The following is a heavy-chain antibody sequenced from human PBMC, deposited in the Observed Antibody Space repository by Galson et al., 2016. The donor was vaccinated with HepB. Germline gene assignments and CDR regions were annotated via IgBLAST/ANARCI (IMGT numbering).Heavy chain of an antibody. CDR3: ARRGLHSTTFDY. J-gene: IGHJ4*02. V-gene: IGHV5-51*01. D-gene: IGHD2/OR15-2a*01. Sequence: QSGAEVKKPGESLKISCKGSGYSFTSYWIGWVRQMPGKGLEWMGIIYPGDSDTSYSPSFQGRVTISAAKTIRTADLQWSSLKASDTAMYYWARRGLHSTTFDYWGQGTLVTVSS. CDR2: IYPGDSDT. CDR1: GYSFTSYW.